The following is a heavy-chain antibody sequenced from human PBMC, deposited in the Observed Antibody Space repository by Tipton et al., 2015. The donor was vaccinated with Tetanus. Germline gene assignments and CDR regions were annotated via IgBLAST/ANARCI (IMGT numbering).Heavy chain of an antibody. V-gene: IGHV5-51*01. J-gene: IGHJ3*01. D-gene: IGHD3-16*01. CDR1: GYMFSSHW. CDR2: ICPGDSYS. CDR3: TRPLTSVAFGGFAFDV. Sequence: QSGPEVKQTGESLKISCKGSGYMFSSHWIGWVRQGPGKGLEWLGTICPGDSYSTYSPSFEGQVTFSVDRSIDTAYLQWSSLKASDTAIYYCTRPLTSVAFGGFAFDVWGQGTLVTVSS.